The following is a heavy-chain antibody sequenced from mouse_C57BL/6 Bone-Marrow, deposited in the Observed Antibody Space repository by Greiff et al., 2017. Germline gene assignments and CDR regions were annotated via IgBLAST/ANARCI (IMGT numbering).Heavy chain of an antibody. J-gene: IGHJ2*01. V-gene: IGHV1-85*01. CDR3: ARSGYYYGSSTVLDY. Sequence: VKLQESGPELVKPGASVKLSCKASGYTFTSYDINWVKQRPGQGLEWIGWIYPRDGSTKYNEKFKGKATLTVDTSSSTAYMELHSLTSEDSAVYFCARSGYYYGSSTVLDYWGQGTTLTVSS. CDR1: GYTFTSYD. D-gene: IGHD1-1*01. CDR2: IYPRDGST.